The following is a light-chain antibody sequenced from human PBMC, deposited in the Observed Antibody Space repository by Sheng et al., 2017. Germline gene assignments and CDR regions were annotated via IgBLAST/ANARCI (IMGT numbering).Light chain of an antibody. Sequence: EIVLTQSPGTLSLSPGDGATLSCRASQTVNSNYFAWYQQRPGQAPRLLIYGASTRATGVPGRFSGSGSGTDFTLSISRLEPEDFAMYYCQQYAASPGTFGQGTRLEIE. J-gene: IGKJ5*01. V-gene: IGKV3-20*01. CDR2: GAS. CDR3: QQYAASPGT. CDR1: QTVNSNY.